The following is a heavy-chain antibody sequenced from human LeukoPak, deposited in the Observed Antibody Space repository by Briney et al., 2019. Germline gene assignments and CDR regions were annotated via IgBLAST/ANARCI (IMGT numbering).Heavy chain of an antibody. CDR1: GFSVSNTY. D-gene: IGHD2-21*02. V-gene: IGHV3-53*01. J-gene: IGHJ4*02. CDR3: ARGTVTAPDY. Sequence: GGSLRLSCAASGFSVSNTYMSWVRKAPGKGLEWVSIIYSGGNTYYADSVKGRFTISRDNSKNTLYLQMNRLRPEDTAVYYCARGTVTAPDYWGQGTLVTVSP. CDR2: IYSGGNT.